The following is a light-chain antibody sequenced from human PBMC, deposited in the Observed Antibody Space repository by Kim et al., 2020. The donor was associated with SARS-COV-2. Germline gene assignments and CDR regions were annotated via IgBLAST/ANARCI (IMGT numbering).Light chain of an antibody. J-gene: IGKJ5*01. CDR3: QQYDNLPIT. Sequence: DIQMTQSPSSLSASVGDRVTITCQASQDISNYLNWYQQKPGKAPKLLIYDASNLETGVPSRFSGSGSGTDFTFTISSLQPEDIATYYCQQYDNLPITFGQETRLESK. V-gene: IGKV1-33*01. CDR2: DAS. CDR1: QDISNY.